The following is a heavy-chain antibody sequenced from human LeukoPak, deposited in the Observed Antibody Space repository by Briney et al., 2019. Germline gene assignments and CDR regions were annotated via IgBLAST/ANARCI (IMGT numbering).Heavy chain of an antibody. CDR3: ARDRMGSADFWSGYYTGTFDY. CDR1: GFTFSSYD. Sequence: GGSLRLSCAASGFTFSSYDMHWVRQATGKGLEWVSAIGTAGDTYYPGSVKGRFTISSDNAKNSLDLQMNSLRAEDTAVYYCARDRMGSADFWSGYYTGTFDYWGQGTLVTVSS. J-gene: IGHJ4*02. CDR2: IGTAGDT. V-gene: IGHV3-13*01. D-gene: IGHD3-3*01.